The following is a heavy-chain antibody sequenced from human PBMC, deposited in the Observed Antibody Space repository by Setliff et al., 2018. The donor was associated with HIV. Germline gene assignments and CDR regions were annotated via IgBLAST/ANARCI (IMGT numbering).Heavy chain of an antibody. Sequence: SETLSLPCTVSGGSISGGGYYWSWIRQHPGKGLDWIGNIYYIGNTDYNPSPKSRVTISIDTSKNQFSLKLSSVTAADTAIYYCARVPRITTLRNAFDIWGQGTMVTVSS. CDR1: GGSISGGGYY. CDR2: IYYIGNT. D-gene: IGHD3-3*01. CDR3: ARVPRITTLRNAFDI. V-gene: IGHV4-31*03. J-gene: IGHJ3*02.